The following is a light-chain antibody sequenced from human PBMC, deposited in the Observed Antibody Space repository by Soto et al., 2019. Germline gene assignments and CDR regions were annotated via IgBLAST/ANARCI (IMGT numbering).Light chain of an antibody. Sequence: PVLTQPASVSGSPGQSITISCTGTSSDVGGYNYVSWYQQHPGKAPKLMIYDVSNRPSGVSNRFSGSKSGNTASLTISGLQAEDEADYYCSSYTSSSTLVFGGGTKVTVL. CDR2: DVS. V-gene: IGLV2-14*01. J-gene: IGLJ2*01. CDR3: SSYTSSSTLV. CDR1: SSDVGGYNY.